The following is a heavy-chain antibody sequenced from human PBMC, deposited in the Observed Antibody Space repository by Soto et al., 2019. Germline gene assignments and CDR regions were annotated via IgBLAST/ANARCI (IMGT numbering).Heavy chain of an antibody. Sequence: SETLSLTCTVSGGSISSDYWSWIRQPPGKGLEWIGYIYYSGSTNYNPSLKSRVTISVDTSKNQFSLKLSSVTAADTAVYYCARVEGDGYNYYFDYWGRGTLVTVSS. CDR3: ARVEGDGYNYYFDY. D-gene: IGHD5-12*01. CDR1: GGSISSDY. CDR2: IYYSGST. J-gene: IGHJ4*02. V-gene: IGHV4-59*01.